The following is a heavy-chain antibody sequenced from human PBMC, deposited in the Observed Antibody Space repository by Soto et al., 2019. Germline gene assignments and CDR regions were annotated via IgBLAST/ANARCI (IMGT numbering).Heavy chain of an antibody. Sequence: ASVKVSCKASGYTFTSYGISWVRQAPGQGLEWMGWMNPNTGNTGYAQKFQGRVTMTADISMSTAYMELRSLRSEDTAVYYCARDGFYAGSGRYSYGYSPPRDYAMDVWGQGTTVTVSS. CDR2: MNPNTGNT. CDR3: ARDGFYAGSGRYSYGYSPPRDYAMDV. CDR1: GYTFTSYG. J-gene: IGHJ6*02. V-gene: IGHV1-8*02. D-gene: IGHD5-18*01.